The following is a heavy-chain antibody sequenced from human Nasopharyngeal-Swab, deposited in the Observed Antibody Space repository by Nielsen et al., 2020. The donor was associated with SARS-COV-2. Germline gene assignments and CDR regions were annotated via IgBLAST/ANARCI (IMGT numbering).Heavy chain of an antibody. CDR3: ARQGGIWSGYYTGGNSGMDV. CDR1: GGSISSSSYY. CDR2: IYYSGST. J-gene: IGHJ6*02. D-gene: IGHD3-3*01. V-gene: IGHV4-39*01. Sequence: SETLSLPCTVSGGSISSSSYYWGWIRQPPGKGLEWIGSIYYSGSTYYNPSLKSRVTISVDTSKNQFSLKLSSVTAADTAVYYCARQGGIWSGYYTGGNSGMDVWGQGTTVTVSS.